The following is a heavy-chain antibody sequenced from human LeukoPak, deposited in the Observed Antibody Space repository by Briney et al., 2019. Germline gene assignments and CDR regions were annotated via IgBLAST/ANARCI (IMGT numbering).Heavy chain of an antibody. J-gene: IGHJ6*02. D-gene: IGHD3-10*01. Sequence: GRSLRLSCAASGFAFDDYAMHWVRQAPGKGLEWVSGINWNGGSTDYATSVMGRFTISRDNAKNSLFLQMNSPRPEDTALYYCAKDLARLLYNSGSYYKAYDYGMDVWGQGTTVTVS. V-gene: IGHV3-9*01. CDR3: AKDLARLLYNSGSYYKAYDYGMDV. CDR1: GFAFDDYA. CDR2: INWNGGST.